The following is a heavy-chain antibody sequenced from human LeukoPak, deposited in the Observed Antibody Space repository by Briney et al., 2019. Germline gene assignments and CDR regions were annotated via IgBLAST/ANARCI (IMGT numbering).Heavy chain of an antibody. CDR3: ARDYGDSI. J-gene: IGHJ4*02. CDR1: GFTFTSYW. Sequence: SGGSRRLSCAASGFTFTSYWMTWVRQAPGKGLEWVANIKEDGSEKHYVDSVKGRFTISRDNAKNSLYLQMNSLRADDTAVYYCARDYGDSIWGQGTLVTVSS. D-gene: IGHD4-17*01. V-gene: IGHV3-7*01. CDR2: IKEDGSEK.